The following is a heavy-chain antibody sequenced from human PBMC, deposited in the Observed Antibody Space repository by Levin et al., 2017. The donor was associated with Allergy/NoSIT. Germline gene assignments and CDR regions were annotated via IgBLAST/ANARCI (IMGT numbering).Heavy chain of an antibody. CDR1: GFTVSSNY. D-gene: IGHD3-22*01. CDR2: TYSGGST. Sequence: GGSLRLSCAASGFTVSSNYMSWVRQAPGKGLEWVSVTYSGGSTYYADSVKGRFTISRDNSKNTLYLQMNSLRAEDTAVYYCARETDYYDSSGYAAHFDYWGQGTLVTVSS. J-gene: IGHJ4*02. CDR3: ARETDYYDSSGYAAHFDY. V-gene: IGHV3-53*01.